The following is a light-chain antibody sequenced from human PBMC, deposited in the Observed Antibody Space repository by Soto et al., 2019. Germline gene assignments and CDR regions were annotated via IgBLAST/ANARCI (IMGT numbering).Light chain of an antibody. CDR1: SSNIGAGYD. J-gene: IGLJ1*01. CDR3: QSYDSSLSGSNV. CDR2: GNS. V-gene: IGLV1-40*01. Sequence: QSVLTQPPSVSGAPGQRVTISCTGSSSNIGAGYDVHWYQQLPGTAPKLLIYGNSNRPSGVPDRFSGSKSGTSASLAITGLQDEDAADYYCQSYDSSLSGSNVFGTGTKLTVL.